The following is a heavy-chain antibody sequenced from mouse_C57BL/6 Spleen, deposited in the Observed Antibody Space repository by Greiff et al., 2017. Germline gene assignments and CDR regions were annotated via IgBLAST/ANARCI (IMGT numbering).Heavy chain of an antibody. CDR3: ARGGITTVVAYYFDY. J-gene: IGHJ2*01. D-gene: IGHD1-1*01. Sequence: EVQLQQSGPVLVKPGASVKMSCKASGYTFTDYYMNWVKQSHGKSLEWIGVINPYNGGTSYNQKFKGKATLTVDKSSSTAYMELNSLTSEDSAVYYCARGGITTVVAYYFDYWGQGTTLTVSS. CDR2: INPYNGGT. CDR1: GYTFTDYY. V-gene: IGHV1-19*01.